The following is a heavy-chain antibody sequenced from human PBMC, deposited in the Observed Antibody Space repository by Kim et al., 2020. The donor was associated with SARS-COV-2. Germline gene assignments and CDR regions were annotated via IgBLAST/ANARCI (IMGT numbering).Heavy chain of an antibody. J-gene: IGHJ6*01. CDR2: IYYSGTT. V-gene: IGHV4-39*07. CDR1: GGSISSSSYY. Sequence: SETLSLTCTVSGGSISSSSYYWGWIRQPPGKGLEWIGSIYYSGTTYYNPSLKSRVTISVDTSKNQFSLRLTSVTAADTAVYYCARESSGYRDYYYAIDV. D-gene: IGHD3-22*01. CDR3: ARESSGYRDYYYAIDV.